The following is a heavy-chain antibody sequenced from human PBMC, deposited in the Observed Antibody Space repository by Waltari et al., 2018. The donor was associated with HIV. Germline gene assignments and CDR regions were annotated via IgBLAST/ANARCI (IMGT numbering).Heavy chain of an antibody. D-gene: IGHD2-8*01. CDR1: GFTFSSYW. Sequence: EVQLVESGGGLVQPGGSLRLSCAASGFTFSSYWMSWVRQAPGKVLRWVANRKQDGSEKYDVDSRKGRFTISRDNAKNSLYLQINSLRAEDTAVYYCAGRSPARRLNWFDPWGQGTLVIVSS. V-gene: IGHV3-7*01. CDR3: AGRSPARRLNWFDP. J-gene: IGHJ5*02. CDR2: RKQDGSEK.